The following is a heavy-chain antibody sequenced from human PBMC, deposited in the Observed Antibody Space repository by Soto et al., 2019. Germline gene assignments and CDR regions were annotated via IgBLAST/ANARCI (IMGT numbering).Heavy chain of an antibody. CDR1: GFTFNSYG. CDR2: ISYDGSNK. V-gene: IGHV3-30*18. J-gene: IGHJ6*02. D-gene: IGHD5-12*01. Sequence: GGSLRLSCAACGFTFNSYGMHWVRQAPGKGLGWVAVISYDGSNKYYADSVKGRFTISRDNSKNTLYLQMNSLRAEDTAVYYCAKDLRDGYNLAYYYGMDVWGQGTTVTVSS. CDR3: AKDLRDGYNLAYYYGMDV.